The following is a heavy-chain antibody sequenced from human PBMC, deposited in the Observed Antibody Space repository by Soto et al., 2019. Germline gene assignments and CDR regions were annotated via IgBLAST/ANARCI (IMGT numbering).Heavy chain of an antibody. J-gene: IGHJ6*02. Sequence: GGSLRLSCAASGFTFSSYGMHWVRQAPGKGLEWVAVISYDGSNKYYADSVKGRFTISRDNSKNTLYLQMNSLRAEDTAVYYCAKDLFRRLQDPNYYYYGMDVWGQGTTVTVSS. V-gene: IGHV3-30*18. CDR3: AKDLFRRLQDPNYYYYGMDV. D-gene: IGHD4-17*01. CDR1: GFTFSSYG. CDR2: ISYDGSNK.